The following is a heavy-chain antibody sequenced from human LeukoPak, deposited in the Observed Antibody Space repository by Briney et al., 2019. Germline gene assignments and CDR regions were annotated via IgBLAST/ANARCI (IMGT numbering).Heavy chain of an antibody. CDR1: GGSFSGYY. V-gene: IGHV4-34*01. CDR2: INHSRST. J-gene: IGHJ5*02. D-gene: IGHD6-13*01. Sequence: PSETLSLTCAVYGGSFSGYYWSWIRQPPGKGLEWIGEINHSRSTNYNPSLKSRVTISVDTSKNQFFLNLTSVTAADTAVYFCARGPAAVHPWGQGTLVTVSS. CDR3: ARGPAAVHP.